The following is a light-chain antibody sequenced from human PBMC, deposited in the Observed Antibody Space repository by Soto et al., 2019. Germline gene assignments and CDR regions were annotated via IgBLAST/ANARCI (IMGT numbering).Light chain of an antibody. CDR2: EVI. J-gene: IGLJ3*02. Sequence: QSVLTQPASLSGSPGQSITISCTGTSSDVGGYNYVSWYQQHPGKAPKLLIYEVINRSSGVSNRFSGSKSGNTASLTISGLQAEDEADYYCTSYTSSNSLAVFGGGTKLTVL. V-gene: IGLV2-14*01. CDR1: SSDVGGYNY. CDR3: TSYTSSNSLAV.